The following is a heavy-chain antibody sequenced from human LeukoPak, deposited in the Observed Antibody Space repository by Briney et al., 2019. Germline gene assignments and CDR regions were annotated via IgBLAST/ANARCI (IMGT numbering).Heavy chain of an antibody. V-gene: IGHV3-30*18. J-gene: IGHJ5*02. CDR3: AKSHGGYYNWFDP. CDR1: GFILSSYG. D-gene: IGHD3-22*01. Sequence: GGSLRLSCAASGFILSSYGMHWVRQAPGQGLEWVAVISFDGSNKYYVDSVKGRFTISRDNSKNTLYLQMNSLRAEDTAVYYCAKSHGGYYNWFDPWGQGTLVTVSS. CDR2: ISFDGSNK.